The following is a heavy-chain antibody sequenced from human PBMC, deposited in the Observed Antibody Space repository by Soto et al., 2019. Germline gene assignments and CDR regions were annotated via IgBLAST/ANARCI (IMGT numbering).Heavy chain of an antibody. V-gene: IGHV4-59*01. Sequence: SETLSLTCTVSGGSISSYYWSWIRQPPGKGLEWSGYIYYSGSTNYNPSLKSRVTISVDTSKNQFSLKLSSVTAADTAVYYCAGASGIAAAGTPGRGGGMDVWGQGTTVTAP. D-gene: IGHD6-13*01. CDR2: IYYSGST. J-gene: IGHJ6*02. CDR1: GGSISSYY. CDR3: AGASGIAAAGTPGRGGGMDV.